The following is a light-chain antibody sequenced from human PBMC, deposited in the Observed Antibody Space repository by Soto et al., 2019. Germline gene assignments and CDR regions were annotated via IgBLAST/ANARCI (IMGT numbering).Light chain of an antibody. J-gene: IGKJ2*01. CDR1: QTISRY. Sequence: DIQMSQSPTSLSASVRDRVTITCRASQTISRYLNWYQQKPGKAPKLLIFAASSLQGGVPSRFSGSGSGTDFTLTISSLQVEDFAAYSCQQSYSTPYTFGQGTKLEIK. V-gene: IGKV1-39*01. CDR2: AAS. CDR3: QQSYSTPYT.